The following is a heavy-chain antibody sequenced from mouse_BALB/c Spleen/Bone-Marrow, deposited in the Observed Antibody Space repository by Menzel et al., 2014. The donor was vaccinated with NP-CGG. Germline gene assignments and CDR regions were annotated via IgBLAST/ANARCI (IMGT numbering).Heavy chain of an antibody. J-gene: IGHJ2*01. D-gene: IGHD2-10*02. CDR2: IDPSDSET. Sequence: VQLQQSGAELVRPGASVKLSCKASGYTFXGYWMNWVKQRPGQGLEWIGMIDPSDSETHYNEMFKDKATLTVDKSSSTVYMQFSGLTSEDSAVYYCVRKYGKGGDYWGQGTTLTVSS. CDR1: GYTFXGYW. CDR3: VRKYGKGGDY. V-gene: IGHV1-61*01.